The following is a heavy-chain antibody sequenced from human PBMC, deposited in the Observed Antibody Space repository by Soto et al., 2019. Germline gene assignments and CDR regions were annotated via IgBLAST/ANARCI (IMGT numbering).Heavy chain of an antibody. J-gene: IGHJ6*01. V-gene: IGHV1-2*02. Sequence: QVQLVQSGTEVKRPGDSVKVSCKASGYTFTGYYVHWVRQAPGQGLEWMGWINPNSGDTYLAQRFQGRVTMXRXTSIGTAXMELRGLTSDDTAEYYCAXXXXIVAAGTRVYLYNAXXXWGQXTXVXXSS. CDR3: AXXXXIVAAGTRVYLYNAXXX. CDR1: GYTFTGYY. CDR2: INPNSGDT. D-gene: IGHD1-26*01.